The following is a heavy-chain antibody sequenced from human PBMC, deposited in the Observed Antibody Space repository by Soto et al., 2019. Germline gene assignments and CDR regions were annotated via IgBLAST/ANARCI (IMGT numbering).Heavy chain of an antibody. V-gene: IGHV1-69*06. CDR3: ARLYDSSGYSAPSDY. Sequence: SVKGSCKASGGTFSSSAISWVRQAPGQGLEWMGGIIPIFGTANYAQKFQGRVTITADKSTSTAYMELSSLRSEDTAVYYCARLYDSSGYSAPSDYWGQGTLVTVPQ. J-gene: IGHJ4*02. CDR1: GGTFSSSA. D-gene: IGHD3-22*01. CDR2: IIPIFGTA.